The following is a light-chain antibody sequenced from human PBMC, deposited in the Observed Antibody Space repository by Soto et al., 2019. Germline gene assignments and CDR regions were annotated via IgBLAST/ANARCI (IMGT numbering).Light chain of an antibody. J-gene: IGKJ1*01. Sequence: EIVLTQSPGTLSLSPGERATLSCGASQRLTSNSLAWYQQKPGQAPRLLVYGASIRATGIPDRFSGSGSGTDFTLTIIRLDPKDFAVYDCQHYGSSPPCTFGQGTNVEIK. CDR1: QRLTSNS. V-gene: IGKV3-20*01. CDR2: GAS. CDR3: QHYGSSPPCT.